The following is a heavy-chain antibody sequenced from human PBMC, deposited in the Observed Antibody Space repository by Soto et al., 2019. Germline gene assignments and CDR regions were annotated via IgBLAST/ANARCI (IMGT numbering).Heavy chain of an antibody. D-gene: IGHD1-7*01. CDR3: AGGLELSGGSGWDV. CDR2: INHSGST. Sequence: SETLSLTCAVYGGSFSGYYWSWIRQPPGEGLEWIGEINHSGSTNYNPSLKSRVTISVDTSKNQFSLKLSSVTAADTAVYYCAGGLELSGGSGWDVWGQGTTVT. CDR1: GGSFSGYY. J-gene: IGHJ6*02. V-gene: IGHV4-34*01.